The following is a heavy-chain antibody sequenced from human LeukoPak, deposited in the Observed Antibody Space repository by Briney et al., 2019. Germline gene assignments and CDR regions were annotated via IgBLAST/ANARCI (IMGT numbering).Heavy chain of an antibody. J-gene: IGHJ4*02. CDR1: GGSISSSSYY. Sequence: SETLSLTCTVSGGSISSSSYYWGWIRQPPGKGLEWIGSIYYSGSTYYNPSLKSRVTISVDTSKNQFSLKLSSVTAADTAVYYCARERRAWGEDFWGQGTLVTVSS. CDR2: IYYSGST. CDR3: ARERRAWGEDF. V-gene: IGHV4-39*07. D-gene: IGHD3-16*01.